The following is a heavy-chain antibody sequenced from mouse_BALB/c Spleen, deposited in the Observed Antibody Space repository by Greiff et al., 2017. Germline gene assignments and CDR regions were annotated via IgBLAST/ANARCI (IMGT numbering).Heavy chain of an antibody. CDR1: GFTFSSYT. CDR3: ARHFYDGYFYYFDY. CDR2: ISNGGGST. Sequence: EVMLVESGGGLVQPGGSLKLSCAASGFTFSSYTMSWVRQTPEKRLEWVAYISNGGGSTYYPDTVKGRFTISRDNAKNTLYLQMSSLKSEDTAMYYCARHFYDGYFYYFDYWGQGTTLTVSS. D-gene: IGHD2-3*01. J-gene: IGHJ2*01. V-gene: IGHV5-12-2*01.